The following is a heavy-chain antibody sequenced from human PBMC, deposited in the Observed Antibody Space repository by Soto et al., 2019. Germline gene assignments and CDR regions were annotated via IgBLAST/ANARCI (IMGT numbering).Heavy chain of an antibody. J-gene: IGHJ4*02. CDR3: AREVGRGSGIYYVDY. CDR2: INGDGTDT. V-gene: IGHV3-74*03. CDR1: GFTFSMYW. Sequence: PGGSLRLSCAASGFTFSMYWMHWVRQAPGKVLLWVSRINGDGTDTTYADSVQGRFTISRDNAKHTVYLQMNGLRAEDTAVRYGAREVGRGSGIYYVDYGGQETLVTVSS. D-gene: IGHD3-16*01.